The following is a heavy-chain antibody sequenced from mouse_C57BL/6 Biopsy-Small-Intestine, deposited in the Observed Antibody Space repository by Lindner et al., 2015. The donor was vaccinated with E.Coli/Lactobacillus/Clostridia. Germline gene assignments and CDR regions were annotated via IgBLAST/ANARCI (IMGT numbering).Heavy chain of an antibody. V-gene: IGHV1-63*01. D-gene: IGHD4-1*01. CDR3: AREETGTNYFDY. CDR2: IYPGGGYT. J-gene: IGHJ2*01. Sequence: VQLQESGGELVRPGTSVKMSCKASGYTFTEYWIGWAKQRPGHGLEWIGDIYPGGGYTNYNEKFKGKATLTADKSSSTVYMQFSRLTSDDSAIYYCAREETGTNYFDYWGQGTTLTVSS. CDR1: GYTFTEYW.